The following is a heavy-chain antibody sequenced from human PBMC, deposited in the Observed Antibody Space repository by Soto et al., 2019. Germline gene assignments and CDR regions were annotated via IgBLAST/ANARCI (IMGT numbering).Heavy chain of an antibody. J-gene: IGHJ6*02. V-gene: IGHV3-30*03. Sequence: QVQLVESGGGVVQPGRSLRLSCAASGFTFSSYGMHVVRQAPCKGMEWVAAISYDGSNKYYADSVKGRVTISRDNSKKTLYVQMNSLRAEDTAVYYGAREDIVLVPAADHYYGMDVWGQGTTVTVSS. CDR1: GFTFSSYG. CDR2: ISYDGSNK. D-gene: IGHD2-2*01. CDR3: AREDIVLVPAADHYYGMDV.